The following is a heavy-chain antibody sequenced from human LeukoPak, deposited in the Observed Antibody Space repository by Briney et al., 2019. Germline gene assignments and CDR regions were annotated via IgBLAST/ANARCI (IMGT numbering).Heavy chain of an antibody. CDR3: ARGPSGYHNT. Sequence: GGSLRLSCAASGFTFNTYGMHWVRQAPGKGLEGVAFIRYDGRNTQYADSVKGRFTISRDNSKKMVFLQLNSLRAEDTAVYYCARGPSGYHNTGGQGTLVTVSS. CDR1: GFTFNTYG. V-gene: IGHV3-30*02. CDR2: IRYDGRNT. J-gene: IGHJ4*02. D-gene: IGHD5-12*01.